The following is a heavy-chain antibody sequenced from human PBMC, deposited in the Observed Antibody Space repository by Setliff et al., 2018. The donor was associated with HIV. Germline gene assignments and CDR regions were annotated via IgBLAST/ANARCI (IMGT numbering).Heavy chain of an antibody. CDR3: ATDPGSLIWFGGSKVNV. J-gene: IGHJ6*02. Sequence: GASVKVSCKVYGYTVAEFSMHWVRQAPGKGLGWVAGFDPEDGVTFYAQNFQGSVTMTEDTSTDTAYMELSSLRPEDTAVYYCATDPGSLIWFGGSKVNVWGQGTTVTVSS. CDR1: GYTVAEFS. D-gene: IGHD3-10*01. CDR2: FDPEDGVT. V-gene: IGHV1-24*01.